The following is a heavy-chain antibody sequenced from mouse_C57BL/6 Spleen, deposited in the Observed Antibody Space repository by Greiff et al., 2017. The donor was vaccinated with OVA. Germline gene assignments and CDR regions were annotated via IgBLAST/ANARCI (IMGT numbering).Heavy chain of an antibody. CDR2: IYPGDGDT. J-gene: IGHJ4*01. D-gene: IGHD2-4*01. CDR3: ARLDYDYGYAMDY. V-gene: IGHV1-82*01. Sequence: VQLVESGPELVKPGASVKISCKASGYAFSSSWMNWVKQRPGKGLEWIGRIYPGDGDTNYNGKFKGKATLTADKSSSTAYMQLSSLTSEDSAVYFCARLDYDYGYAMDYWGQGTSVTVSS. CDR1: GYAFSSSW.